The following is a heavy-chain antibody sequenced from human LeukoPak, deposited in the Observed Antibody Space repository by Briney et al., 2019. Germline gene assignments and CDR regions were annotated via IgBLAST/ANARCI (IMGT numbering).Heavy chain of an antibody. Sequence: GGSLRLSCAASGFTFSSYAMSWVRQAPGKGLEGVSAISGSGGSTYYADSVKGRFTISRDNSKNTLYLQMNSLRAEDTAVYYCAKCLCSGGSCCDFDYWGQGTLVTVSS. CDR1: GFTFSSYA. J-gene: IGHJ4*02. CDR2: ISGSGGST. V-gene: IGHV3-23*01. CDR3: AKCLCSGGSCCDFDY. D-gene: IGHD2-15*01.